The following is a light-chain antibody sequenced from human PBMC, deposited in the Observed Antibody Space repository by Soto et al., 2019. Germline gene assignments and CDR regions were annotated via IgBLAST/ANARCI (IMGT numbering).Light chain of an antibody. Sequence: EIVLTQSPGTLSLSPGERATLSCRASQSIRSHYLAWYQQKPGQAPRLLISGAHNRVPGIPDRFSGSESGTDFTLRISRLEPEDFAVYYCQQYGSSVTFGQGTKVEIK. V-gene: IGKV3-20*01. CDR1: QSIRSHY. J-gene: IGKJ1*01. CDR3: QQYGSSVT. CDR2: GAH.